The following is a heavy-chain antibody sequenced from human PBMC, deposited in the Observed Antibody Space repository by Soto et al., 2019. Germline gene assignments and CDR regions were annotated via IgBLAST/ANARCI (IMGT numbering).Heavy chain of an antibody. D-gene: IGHD1-1*01. J-gene: IGHJ5*02. CDR1: GGSISSGGYY. CDR2: IYYSGST. Sequence: SETLSLTCTVSGGSISSGGYYWSWIRQHPGKGLEWIGYIYYSGSTYYNPSLKSRVTISVDTSKNQFSLKLSSVTAADTAVYYCARGRVQLERRAPFAENWFDPWGQGTLVTVSS. V-gene: IGHV4-31*03. CDR3: ARGRVQLERRAPFAENWFDP.